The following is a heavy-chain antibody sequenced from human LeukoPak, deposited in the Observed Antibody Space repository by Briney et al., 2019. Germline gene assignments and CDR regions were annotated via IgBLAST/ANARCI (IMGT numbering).Heavy chain of an antibody. CDR3: ARTYYDFWSGYYLYNWFDP. CDR2: IIPIFGTA. D-gene: IGHD3-3*01. J-gene: IGHJ5*02. V-gene: IGHV1-69*05. CDR1: GYTFTSYG. Sequence: GASVKVSCKASGYTFTSYGISWVRQAPGQGLEWMGGIIPIFGTANYAQKFQGRVTITTDESTSTAYMELSSLRSEDTAVYYCARTYYDFWSGYYLYNWFDPWGQGTLVTVSS.